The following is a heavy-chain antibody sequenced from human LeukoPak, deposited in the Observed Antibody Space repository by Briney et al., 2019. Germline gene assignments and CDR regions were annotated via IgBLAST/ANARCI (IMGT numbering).Heavy chain of an antibody. J-gene: IGHJ5*02. Sequence: PSETLSLTCTVSGGSISSGSYYWSWIRQPAGKGLEWIGRIYTSGSTNYNPSLKSRVTISVDTSKGQFSLKLSSVTAADTAVYYCAREYGSGSYYLGAWINWFDPWGQGTLVTVSS. CDR2: IYTSGST. CDR3: AREYGSGSYYLGAWINWFDP. V-gene: IGHV4-61*02. CDR1: GGSISSGSYY. D-gene: IGHD3-10*01.